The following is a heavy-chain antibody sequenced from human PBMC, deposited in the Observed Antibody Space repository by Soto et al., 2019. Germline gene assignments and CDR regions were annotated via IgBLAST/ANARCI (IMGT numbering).Heavy chain of an antibody. D-gene: IGHD3-22*01. J-gene: IGHJ4*02. CDR2: IKQDGSEK. V-gene: IGHV3-7*01. Sequence: PGGSLRLSCAASGFIFSNYWMSWVRQAPGKGLEWVANIKQDGSEKYYMDSVRGRFTISRDNAKNSLYLQMNSLRAEDTAVYYCATHSAWLLNHWGLGTLVTVSS. CDR1: GFIFSNYW. CDR3: ATHSAWLLNH.